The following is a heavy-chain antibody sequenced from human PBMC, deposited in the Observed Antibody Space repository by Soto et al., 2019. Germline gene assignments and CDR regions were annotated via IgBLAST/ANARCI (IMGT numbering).Heavy chain of an antibody. V-gene: IGHV5-51*01. CDR1: GYSFTSYW. CDR3: ARPSPAYGGNTHAFDI. D-gene: IGHD4-17*01. Sequence: GESLKISCKGSGYSFTSYWIGWVRQMPGKGLEWTGIIYPGDSDTRYSPSFQGQVTISADKSISTAYLQWSSLKASDTAMYYCARPSPAYGGNTHAFDIWGQGTMVTVSS. CDR2: IYPGDSDT. J-gene: IGHJ3*02.